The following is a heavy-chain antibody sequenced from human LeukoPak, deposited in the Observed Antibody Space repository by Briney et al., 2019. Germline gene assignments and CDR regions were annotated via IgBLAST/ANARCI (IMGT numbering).Heavy chain of an antibody. CDR3: ARDHSSSGQLFDY. J-gene: IGHJ4*02. D-gene: IGHD6-13*01. CDR2: ISAYNGNT. CDR1: GYTFTSYA. Sequence: ASVKVSCKASGYTFTSYAMHWVRQAPGQRLEWMGWISAYNGNTNYAQKLQGRVTMTTDTSTSTAYMELRSLRSGDTAVYYCARDHSSSGQLFDYWGQGTLVTVSS. V-gene: IGHV1-18*01.